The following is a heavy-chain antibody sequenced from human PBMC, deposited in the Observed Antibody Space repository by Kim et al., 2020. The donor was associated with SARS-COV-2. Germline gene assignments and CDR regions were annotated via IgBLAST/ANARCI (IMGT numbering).Heavy chain of an antibody. D-gene: IGHD3-22*01. CDR1: GYTLTELS. CDR2: FDPEDGET. CDR3: ATLDSSGYYNEYYFDY. J-gene: IGHJ4*02. V-gene: IGHV1-24*01. Sequence: ASVKVSCKVSGYTLTELSMHWVRQAPGKGLEWMGVFDPEDGETIYAQKFQGRVTMTEDTSTDTAYMDLSSLRSEDTAVYYCATLDSSGYYNEYYFDYWGQGTLVTVSS.